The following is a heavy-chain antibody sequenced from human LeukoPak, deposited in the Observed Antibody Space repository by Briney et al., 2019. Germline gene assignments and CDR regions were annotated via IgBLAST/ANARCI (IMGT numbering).Heavy chain of an antibody. J-gene: IGHJ4*02. CDR1: GASISSYY. V-gene: IGHV4-59*08. CDR2: IYYSGST. CDR3: ARQGGYSYGFFDY. Sequence: PSETLSLTCTVSGASISSYYWSWIRQPPGKGLEWIGYIYYSGSTNYNPSLKSRVTISVDTSKNQFSLKLSSVTAADTAVYYCARQGGYSYGFFDYWGQGTLVTVSS. D-gene: IGHD5-18*01.